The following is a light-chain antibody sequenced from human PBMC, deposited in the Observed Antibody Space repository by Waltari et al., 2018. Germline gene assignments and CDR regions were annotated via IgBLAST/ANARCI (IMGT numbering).Light chain of an antibody. J-gene: IGLJ3*02. Sequence: QSALTQPPSVSGSPEQSVTISCTGSTSDVGGYNSVSWYQQHPGKATTRIIFDVNNRPSGVHDRFSGSKSGNTASLTISGLRPEDEAYYHCCSYAGVHTFWLFGGGTKLTVL. CDR1: TSDVGGYNS. V-gene: IGLV2-11*01. CDR3: CSYAGVHTFWL. CDR2: DVN.